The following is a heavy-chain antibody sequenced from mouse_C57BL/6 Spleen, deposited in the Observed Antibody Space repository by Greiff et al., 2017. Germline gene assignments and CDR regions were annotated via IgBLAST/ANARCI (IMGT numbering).Heavy chain of an antibody. D-gene: IGHD1-1*01. CDR3: ASPYCDGSSSYWYFEV. J-gene: IGHJ1*03. CDR1: GFTFSSYT. Sequence: EVMLVESGGGLVKPGASLKLSCAASGFTFSSYTMSWVRQTPEQGLEWVATISAGGGNTYYPDSVKGRFTIARDNASNTLYLQMSSLRSEDTALXYGASPYCDGSSSYWYFEVWGTGTTVTVSS. V-gene: IGHV5-9*01. CDR2: ISAGGGNT.